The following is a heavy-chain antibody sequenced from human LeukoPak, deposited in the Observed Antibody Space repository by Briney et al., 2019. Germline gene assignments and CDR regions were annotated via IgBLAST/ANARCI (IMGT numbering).Heavy chain of an antibody. CDR1: GGSISSGGYY. J-gene: IGHJ4*02. D-gene: IGHD5-24*01. V-gene: IGHV4-31*03. CDR3: ARGAKMATRGFDY. CDR2: IYNSGRS. Sequence: PSETLSLTCTVSGGSISSGGYYWNWIRQHPGKGLEWIGYIYNSGRSHTKPYLKSRVTISGDTSKNQLSLKQRYVAAADTAVYYCARGAKMATRGFDYWGQGTLVTVSS.